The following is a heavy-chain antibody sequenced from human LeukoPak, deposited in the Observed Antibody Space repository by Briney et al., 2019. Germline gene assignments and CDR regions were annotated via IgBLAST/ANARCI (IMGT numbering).Heavy chain of an antibody. CDR1: GFTFSSYW. CDR2: ISGSGGST. J-gene: IGHJ4*02. V-gene: IGHV3-23*01. Sequence: GGSLRLSCAASGFTFSSYWMHWVRQAPGKGLEWVSAISGSGGSTYYADSVKGRFTISRDNSKNTLYLQMNSLRAEDTAVYYCAKDRIAVAGMSYYFDYWGQGTLVTVSS. CDR3: AKDRIAVAGMSYYFDY. D-gene: IGHD6-19*01.